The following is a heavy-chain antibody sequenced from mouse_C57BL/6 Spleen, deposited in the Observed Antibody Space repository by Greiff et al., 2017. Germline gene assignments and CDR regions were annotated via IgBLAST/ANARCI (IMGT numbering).Heavy chain of an antibody. D-gene: IGHD2-3*01. V-gene: IGHV1-15*01. CDR1: GYTFTDYE. Sequence: VQLQQSGAELVRPGASVTLSCKASGYTFTDYEMHWVKQTPVHSLEWIGAIDPETGGTAYNQKFKGKAILTADKSSSTAYMELRSLTSEDSAVYYCTYDGYRHYFDYWGQGTTLTVSS. CDR2: IDPETGGT. CDR3: TYDGYRHYFDY. J-gene: IGHJ2*01.